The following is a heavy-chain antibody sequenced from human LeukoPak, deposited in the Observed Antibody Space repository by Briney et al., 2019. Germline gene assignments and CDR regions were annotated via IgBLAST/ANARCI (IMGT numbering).Heavy chain of an antibody. J-gene: IGHJ4*02. V-gene: IGHV3-7*01. CDR1: GFTFTNSW. D-gene: IGHD1-26*01. CDR3: TRDTDGSLDY. CDR2: IKQDGSTK. Sequence: GGSLRLSCAASGFTFTNSWMAWVRQAPGKGLEWVANIKQDGSTKHYADSLKGQFTISRDNPKNSLYLQMNNLRADDTAVYYCTRDTDGSLDYWGQGILVTVAS.